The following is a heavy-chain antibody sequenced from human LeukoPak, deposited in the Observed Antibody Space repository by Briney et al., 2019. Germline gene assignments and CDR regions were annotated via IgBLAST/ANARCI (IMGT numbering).Heavy chain of an antibody. CDR3: AKTIQLAGRTFYVMDV. J-gene: IGHJ6*02. D-gene: IGHD1/OR15-1a*01. Sequence: GGSLRLSCAASGFTFSNYAMTWVRQAPGKGLEWVSGISDSGGGTNYADSVKGRFIISRDNSKNTLLLQMNSLRAEDTAVYFCAKTIQLAGRTFYVMDVWGQGTTVTVSS. V-gene: IGHV3-23*01. CDR2: ISDSGGGT. CDR1: GFTFSNYA.